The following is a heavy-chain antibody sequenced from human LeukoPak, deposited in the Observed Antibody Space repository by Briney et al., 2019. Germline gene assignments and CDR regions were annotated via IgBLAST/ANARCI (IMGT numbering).Heavy chain of an antibody. J-gene: IGHJ3*02. V-gene: IGHV1-2*02. Sequence: VASVKVSCNASGYTFTGYYIDWVRQAPGQGLEWMGWITPNSGGTKYGQKFQGRVTMTRDTSISTAYMELGSLRSDDTAVYYCARVLRWNYVEDAFDIWGQGTMVTVSS. D-gene: IGHD1-7*01. CDR3: ARVLRWNYVEDAFDI. CDR1: GYTFTGYY. CDR2: ITPNSGGT.